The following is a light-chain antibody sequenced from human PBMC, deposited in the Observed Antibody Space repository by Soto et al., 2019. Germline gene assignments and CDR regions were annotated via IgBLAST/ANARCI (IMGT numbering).Light chain of an antibody. Sequence: DIPMTQSPSTLSASVGDRVVITCRASQSMSTWLAWYQQKPGKAPKLLIYKASSLESGVPSRFGGSGSGTEFTLTIDNLQPDDFATYYCQQYNTYPLTFGGGTKVEI. CDR3: QQYNTYPLT. CDR2: KAS. CDR1: QSMSTW. V-gene: IGKV1-5*03. J-gene: IGKJ4*01.